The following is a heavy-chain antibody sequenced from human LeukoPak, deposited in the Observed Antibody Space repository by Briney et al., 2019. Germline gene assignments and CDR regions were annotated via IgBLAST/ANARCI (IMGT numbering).Heavy chain of an antibody. CDR1: GGSISSSSYY. D-gene: IGHD3-9*01. J-gene: IGHJ4*02. CDR2: IYYSGST. CDR3: ASSVYDTLTGYLIGAGY. V-gene: IGHV4-39*01. Sequence: SETLSLTCTVSGGSISSSSYYWGWIRQPPGKGLEWIGSIYYSGSTYYNPSLKSRVTISVDTSKNQFSLKLSSVTAADTAVYYCASSVYDTLTGYLIGAGYWGQGTLVTVSS.